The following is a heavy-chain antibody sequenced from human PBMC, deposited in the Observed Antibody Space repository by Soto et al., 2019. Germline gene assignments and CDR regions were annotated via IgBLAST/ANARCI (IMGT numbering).Heavy chain of an antibody. D-gene: IGHD2-2*01. CDR3: ARDRPAAY. CDR1: GFSFSGYY. V-gene: IGHV3-11*01. CDR2: ISSSGTSI. Sequence: QVQLVESGGGLVNPGGSLRLSCAASGFSFSGYYMNWIRQAPGKGLEWLSYISSSGTSIYYADSVKGRFTISRDSARNSLYLQMNSRGAEDPAVYYCARDRPAAYWGRETRVTAS. J-gene: IGHJ4*02.